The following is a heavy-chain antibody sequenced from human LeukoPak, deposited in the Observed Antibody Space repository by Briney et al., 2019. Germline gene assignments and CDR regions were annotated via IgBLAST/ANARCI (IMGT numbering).Heavy chain of an antibody. CDR1: GYTFTSYD. CDR3: ARGRPAARPPHWFDP. V-gene: IGHV1-8*01. CDR2: MNPNSGNT. Sequence: GASVKVSCKASGYTFTSYDINWVRQATGQGLEWMGWMNPNSGNTGYAQKFQGRVTMTRNTSISTAYMELSSLRSEDTAVNYCARGRPAARPPHWFDPWGQGTLVTVSS. J-gene: IGHJ5*02. D-gene: IGHD6-6*01.